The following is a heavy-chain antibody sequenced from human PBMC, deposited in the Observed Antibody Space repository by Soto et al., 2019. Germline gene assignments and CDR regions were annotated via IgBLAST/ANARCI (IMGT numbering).Heavy chain of an antibody. J-gene: IGHJ4*01. Sequence: GGSLRLSCAASGFTFSGYTMNWVRQAPGKGLEWVSSITSGSSYIYYADSVNGRFTISRDNAKNSLYLQINSLRAEDTAMYYCAISSFDYGGQGALVTVSS. V-gene: IGHV3-21*01. CDR1: GFTFSGYT. CDR2: ITSGSSYI. CDR3: AISSFDY.